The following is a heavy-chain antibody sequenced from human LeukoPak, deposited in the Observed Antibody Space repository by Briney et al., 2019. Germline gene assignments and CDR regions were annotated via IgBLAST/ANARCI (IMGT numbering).Heavy chain of an antibody. V-gene: IGHV4-39*01. Sequence: SETLSLTCTVSGGSISSSDYYWDWIRQPPGMGLEYIGSIYYSGSTYYNPSLKSRVTISVDTSKNQFSLKLSSVTAADTAVYYCARHRGSSSLFDYWGQGTLVTVSS. CDR1: GGSISSSDYY. CDR2: IYYSGST. D-gene: IGHD6-6*01. CDR3: ARHRGSSSLFDY. J-gene: IGHJ4*02.